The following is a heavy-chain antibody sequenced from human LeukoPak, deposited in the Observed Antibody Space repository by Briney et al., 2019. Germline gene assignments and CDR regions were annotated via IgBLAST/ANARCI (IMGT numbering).Heavy chain of an antibody. CDR2: INDDGRTT. D-gene: IGHD3-10*01. V-gene: IGHV3-74*03. CDR1: GFTFSYYW. Sequence: GGSLRLSCAASGFTFSYYWMHWVRQAPGEGLVRVSRINDDGRTTTYADSVKGRITSSRDNAKNTLYLQMSSLRVEDTAVYYCARSGITMVGGASIGLLTFDIWGPGTMVTVSP. CDR3: ARSGITMVGGASIGLLTFDI. J-gene: IGHJ3*02.